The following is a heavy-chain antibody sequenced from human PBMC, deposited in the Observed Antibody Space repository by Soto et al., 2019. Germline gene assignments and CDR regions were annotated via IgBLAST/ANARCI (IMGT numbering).Heavy chain of an antibody. Sequence: PGGSLRLSCAATGFTFSAYGMHWVRQAPGKGLEWVALTWYDGNDKYYADFVKGRFTISRDNARNTLSLQMNSLRAEDTAVYYCARKDDGYYYYGMDVWGQGTTVTVSS. CDR3: ARKDDGYYYYGMDV. J-gene: IGHJ6*02. CDR1: GFTFSAYG. V-gene: IGHV3-33*01. CDR2: TWYDGNDK.